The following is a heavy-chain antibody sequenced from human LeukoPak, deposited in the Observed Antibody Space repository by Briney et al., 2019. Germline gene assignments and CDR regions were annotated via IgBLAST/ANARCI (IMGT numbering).Heavy chain of an antibody. J-gene: IGHJ4*02. CDR1: GFTFSSYA. CDR3: ARDCLVTALDY. Sequence: PGESLRLSCAASGFTFSSYAMHWVRQAPGKGLEWVAVISYDGSTKYYADSVKGRFTISRDNSKNTLYLQMNSLRAEDTAVYYCARDCLVTALDYWGQGTLVTVSS. V-gene: IGHV3-30*01. CDR2: ISYDGSTK. D-gene: IGHD2-21*02.